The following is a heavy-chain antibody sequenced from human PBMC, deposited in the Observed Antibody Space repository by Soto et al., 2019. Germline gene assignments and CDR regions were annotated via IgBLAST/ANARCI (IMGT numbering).Heavy chain of an antibody. V-gene: IGHV4-39*01. J-gene: IGHJ3*02. CDR2: IYYSGKT. CDR1: GDSISNYAYS. D-gene: IGHD2-15*01. Sequence: PSETLSLTCTVSGDSISNYAYSWGWIRQPPGKGLEYIGTIYYSGKTYYNWPLESRVTMSLDTSKNQFSLKLSSVTAADTAVYYCARGRLGYCSGGSCYSRDFAFDIWGQGTMVTVSS. CDR3: ARGRLGYCSGGSCYSRDFAFDI.